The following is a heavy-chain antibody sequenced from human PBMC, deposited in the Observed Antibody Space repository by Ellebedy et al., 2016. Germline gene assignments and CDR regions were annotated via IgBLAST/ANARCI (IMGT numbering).Heavy chain of an antibody. CDR1: GGSFSGYY. J-gene: IGHJ4*02. CDR2: INHSGST. CDR3: ARALDIVATIYAY. D-gene: IGHD5-12*01. V-gene: IGHV4-34*01. Sequence: SETLSLTCAVYGGSFSGYYWSWIRQPPGKGLEWIGEINHSGSTNYNPSLKSRVTISVDTSKNQFSLKLSSVTAADTAVYYCARALDIVATIYAYWGQGTLVTVSS.